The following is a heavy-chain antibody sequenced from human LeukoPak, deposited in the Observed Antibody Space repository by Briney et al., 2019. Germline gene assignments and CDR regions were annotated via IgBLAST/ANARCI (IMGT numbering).Heavy chain of an antibody. CDR2: IDTDGSRT. V-gene: IGHV3-74*01. Sequence: GGSLRLSCAASGFTSSSYWMHWVRQAPGKGLVWVTRIDTDGSRTIYADSVKGRFTIYRDNAKNTLYLQMSSLRAEDTAVYYCILAAAGTEFDSWGQGSLVTVSS. CDR3: ILAAAGTEFDS. CDR1: GFTSSSYW. J-gene: IGHJ4*02. D-gene: IGHD6-13*01.